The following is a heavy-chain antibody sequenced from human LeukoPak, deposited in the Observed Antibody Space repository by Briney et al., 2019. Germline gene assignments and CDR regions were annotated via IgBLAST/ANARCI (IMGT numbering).Heavy chain of an antibody. CDR3: ARGGSSQGLYDSSGYFPFDY. V-gene: IGHV4-34*01. J-gene: IGHJ4*02. CDR2: INHSGST. CDR1: GGSFSGYY. Sequence: SETLSLTCTVYGGSFSGYYWSWIRQPPGKGLEWIGEINHSGSTNYNPSLKSRVTISVDTSKNQFSLKLSSVTAADTAVYYCARGGSSQGLYDSSGYFPFDYWGQGTLVTVSS. D-gene: IGHD3-22*01.